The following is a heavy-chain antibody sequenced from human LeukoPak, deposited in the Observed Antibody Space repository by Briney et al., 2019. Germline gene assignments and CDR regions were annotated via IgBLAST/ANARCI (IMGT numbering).Heavy chain of an antibody. J-gene: IGHJ4*02. CDR3: AKIRAARPGY. CDR1: GFTFSSYS. CDR2: ISSSSSTI. Sequence: GGSLRLSCAASGFTFSSYSMNWVRQAPGKGLEWVSYISSSSSTIYYADSVKGRFTISRDNSKNTLYLQMNSLTVEDTAVYYCAKIRAARPGYWGQGTLVTVSS. V-gene: IGHV3-48*04. D-gene: IGHD6-6*01.